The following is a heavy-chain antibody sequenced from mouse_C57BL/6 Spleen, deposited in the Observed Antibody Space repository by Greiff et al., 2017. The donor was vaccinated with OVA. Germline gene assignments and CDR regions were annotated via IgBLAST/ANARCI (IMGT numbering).Heavy chain of an antibody. J-gene: IGHJ1*03. Sequence: QVQLQQPGAELVRPGSSVKLSCKASGYTFTSYWMDWVKQRPGQGLEWIGNIYPSDSETHYNQKFKDKATLTVDKSSSTAYMQISSMTSEDSAVYYCARPLQYYGSSYGYFDVWGTGTTVTVSS. CDR1: GYTFTSYW. D-gene: IGHD1-1*01. V-gene: IGHV1-61*01. CDR3: ARPLQYYGSSYGYFDV. CDR2: IYPSDSET.